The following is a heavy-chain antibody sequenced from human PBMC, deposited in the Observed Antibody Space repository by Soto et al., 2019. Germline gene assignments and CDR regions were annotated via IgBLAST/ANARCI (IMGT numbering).Heavy chain of an antibody. D-gene: IGHD3-22*01. J-gene: IGHJ4*02. CDR2: MNPNSGNT. V-gene: IGHV1-8*01. CDR1: GYTFTSYD. CDR3: ARVGYYYDSSGYYLSFYY. Sequence: QVQLVQSGAEVKKPGASVKVSCKASGYTFTSYDINWVRQATGQGLEWMGWMNPNSGNTGYAQKFQGRVTMTRNTSISTAYMELSSLRSEDTAVYYCARVGYYYDSSGYYLSFYYWGQGTLVTVSS.